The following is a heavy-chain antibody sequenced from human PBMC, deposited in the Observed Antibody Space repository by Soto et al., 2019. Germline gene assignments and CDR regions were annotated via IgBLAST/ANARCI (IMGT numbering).Heavy chain of an antibody. D-gene: IGHD3-10*01. CDR3: ARTPFDYYGSGHFDY. CDR1: GDSVSSNSAA. V-gene: IGHV6-1*01. Sequence: SQTLSLTCAISGDSVSSNSAAWNWIMQSPSRGLEWLGRTYYRSKWYNDYAVSVKSRITINPDTSKNQFSLQLNSVTPEDTAVYYCARTPFDYYGSGHFDYWGQGNLVTVSS. CDR2: TYYRSKWYN. J-gene: IGHJ4*02.